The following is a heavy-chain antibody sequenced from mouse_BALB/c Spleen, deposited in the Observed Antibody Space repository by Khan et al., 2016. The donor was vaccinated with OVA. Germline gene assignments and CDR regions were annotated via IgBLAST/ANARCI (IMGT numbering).Heavy chain of an antibody. J-gene: IGHJ3*01. CDR1: GYTFTNYY. CDR2: INPSNGGT. Sequence: VQLQQPGAELVKPGASVRLSCKASGYTFTNYYLYWVKQRPGHGLEWIGDINPSNGGTNFNEKFKNKVTLTVDQSSSTAYMQLSSLTSEDSAVYYCSRSGYGTFAYWGQGTLVTVSA. D-gene: IGHD2-1*01. V-gene: IGHV1S81*02. CDR3: SRSGYGTFAY.